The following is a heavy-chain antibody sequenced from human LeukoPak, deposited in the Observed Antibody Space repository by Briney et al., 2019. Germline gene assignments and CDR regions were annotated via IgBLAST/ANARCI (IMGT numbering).Heavy chain of an antibody. CDR3: ARDAGNSGYGMDV. Sequence: GGSLRLSCAASGFTLSSYSMDWVRQVPGKGLEWISHITWSGSTIFYADSVKGRFTISRDSAKNSLYLQMSSLRDEDTAVYYCARDAGNSGYGMDVWGQGTTVTVSS. J-gene: IGHJ6*02. V-gene: IGHV3-48*02. CDR2: ITWSGSTI. D-gene: IGHD6-19*01. CDR1: GFTLSSYS.